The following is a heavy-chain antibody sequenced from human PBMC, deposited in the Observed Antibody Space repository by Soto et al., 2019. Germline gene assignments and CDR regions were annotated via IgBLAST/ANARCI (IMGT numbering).Heavy chain of an antibody. CDR2: IFFTGRT. J-gene: IGHJ5*02. V-gene: IGHV4-39*01. CDR3: ARLTGMTTATTDRGYDP. CDR1: GGSISSDSHH. D-gene: IGHD4-17*01. Sequence: PSETLSLTCTVSGGSISSDSHHWDWIRQPPGKGPEWIGSIFFTGRTYYNPSLKSRVTISVDTSKNQFSLAMNYVTAADTAVYNCARLTGMTTATTDRGYDPWGQGTLVTVSS.